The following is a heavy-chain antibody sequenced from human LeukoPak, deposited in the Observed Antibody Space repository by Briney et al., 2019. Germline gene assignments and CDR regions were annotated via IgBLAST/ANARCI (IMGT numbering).Heavy chain of an antibody. CDR3: ARGYSSGWLPHYYYYYYMDV. D-gene: IGHD6-19*01. CDR2: IYYSGST. Sequence: NPSETLSLTCTVSGGSISSYYWSWIRQPPGKVLEWIGYIYYSGSTNYNPSLKSRVTISVDTSKNQFSLKLSSVTAADTAVYYCARGYSSGWLPHYYYYYYMDVWGKGTTVTISS. J-gene: IGHJ6*03. V-gene: IGHV4-59*01. CDR1: GGSISSYY.